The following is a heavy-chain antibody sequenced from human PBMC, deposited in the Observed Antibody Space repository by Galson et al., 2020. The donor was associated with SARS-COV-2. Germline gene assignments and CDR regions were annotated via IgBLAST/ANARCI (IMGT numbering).Heavy chain of an antibody. D-gene: IGHD4-17*01. V-gene: IGHV3-23*01. CDR2: ISGGGGST. CDR1: GFTFSRYA. Sequence: SCAASGFTFSRYAMAWVRQAPGQGLEWVSGISGGGGSTYYADSVKGRFTISRDISQNTVYLQMSSLRAEDTAVYYCAKDRGNDYGDQLDFWGQGTQVTVSS. J-gene: IGHJ4*02. CDR3: AKDRGNDYGDQLDF.